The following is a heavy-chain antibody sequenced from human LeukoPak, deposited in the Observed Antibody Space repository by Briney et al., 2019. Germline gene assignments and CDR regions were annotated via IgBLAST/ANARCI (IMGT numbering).Heavy chain of an antibody. CDR2: IIPIFGTA. V-gene: IGHV1-69*01. CDR3: ARAYGGNSPFDY. J-gene: IGHJ4*02. Sequence: MCGIIPIFGTANYAQKFPGRVTITADESTSTAYMELSSLRSEDTAVYYCARAYGGNSPFDYWGQGTLVTVSS. D-gene: IGHD4-23*01.